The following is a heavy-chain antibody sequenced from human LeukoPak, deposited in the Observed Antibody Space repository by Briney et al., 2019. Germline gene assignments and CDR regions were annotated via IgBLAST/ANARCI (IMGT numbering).Heavy chain of an antibody. D-gene: IGHD3-10*01. J-gene: IGHJ6*03. V-gene: IGHV1-2*02. CDR2: INPNSGGT. CDR3: ARAFGELLAGGGYYYYMDV. Sequence: ASVKVSCKASGYTFTSYYMHWVRQAPGQGLEWMGWINPNSGGTNYAQKFQGRVTMTRDTSISTAYMELSRLRSDDTAVYYCARAFGELLAGGGYYYYMDVWGKGTTVTISS. CDR1: GYTFTSYY.